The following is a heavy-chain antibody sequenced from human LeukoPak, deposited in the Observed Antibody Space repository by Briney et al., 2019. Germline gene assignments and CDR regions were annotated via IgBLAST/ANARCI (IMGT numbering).Heavy chain of an antibody. V-gene: IGHV1-2*02. CDR3: ARDDVGATGGFDY. D-gene: IGHD1-26*01. CDR1: GYTFTCYY. CDR2: INPNSGGT. Sequence: ASVKVSCKASGYTFTCYYTHWVRQAPGQGLEWMGWINPNSGGTNYAQKFQGRVTMTRDTSISTAYMELSRLRSDDTAVYYCARDDVGATGGFDYWGQGTLVTVSS. J-gene: IGHJ4*02.